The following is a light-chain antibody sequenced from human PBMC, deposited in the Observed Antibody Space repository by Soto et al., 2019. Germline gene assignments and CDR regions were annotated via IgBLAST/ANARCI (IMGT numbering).Light chain of an antibody. Sequence: EIVMTQSPATLSLSPGERVTLSCRASQSISAILAWYQQKPGRAPRLLINGASTRATGVPARFSGSGSGTDFTLTISSRQSEDFAIYFCQQYYQWPWTFGQGTKLDIK. J-gene: IGKJ1*01. CDR3: QQYYQWPWT. CDR2: GAS. V-gene: IGKV3-15*01. CDR1: QSISAI.